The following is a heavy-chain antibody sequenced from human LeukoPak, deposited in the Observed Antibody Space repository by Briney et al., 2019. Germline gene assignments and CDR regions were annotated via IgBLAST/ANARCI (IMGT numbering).Heavy chain of an antibody. V-gene: IGHV3-21*01. CDR2: ISSSSSYI. J-gene: IGHJ3*02. Sequence: GGSLRLSCAASGFTFSSYSMNWVRQAPGKGLGWVSSISSSSSYIYYADSGKGRFTISRDNAKNSLYLQMNSLRAEDTAVYYCARSYDFWSGDLTGAFDIWGQGTMVTVSS. CDR1: GFTFSSYS. D-gene: IGHD3-3*01. CDR3: ARSYDFWSGDLTGAFDI.